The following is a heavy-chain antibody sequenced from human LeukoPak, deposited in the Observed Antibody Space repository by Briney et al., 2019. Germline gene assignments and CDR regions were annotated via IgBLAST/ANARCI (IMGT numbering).Heavy chain of an antibody. CDR3: VREPQAEYYFDY. J-gene: IGHJ4*02. D-gene: IGHD1-14*01. CDR2: VSSSSTYT. Sequence: KPGGSLRLSCAASGFTFSDYYMSWIRQAPGKGLEWIAYVSSSSTYTTYADSVKGRFTISRDNAKNTLYLQMNSLRAEDTAVYYCVREPQAEYYFDYWGQGTLVTVSS. CDR1: GFTFSDYY. V-gene: IGHV3-11*06.